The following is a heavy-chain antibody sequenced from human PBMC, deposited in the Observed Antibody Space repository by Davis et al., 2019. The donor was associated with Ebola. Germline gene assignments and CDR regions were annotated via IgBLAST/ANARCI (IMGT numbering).Heavy chain of an antibody. J-gene: IGHJ4*02. CDR2: ISPSGGST. V-gene: IGHV1-46*01. Sequence: AASVKVSCKASGYTFTSYYMHWVRQAPGQGLEWMGIISPSGGSTSYAQKFQGRVTMTRDTSTSTAYMELSSLRSEDTAVYYCARVRALHYFDYWGQGTLVTVSS. CDR1: GYTFTSYY. CDR3: ARVRALHYFDY.